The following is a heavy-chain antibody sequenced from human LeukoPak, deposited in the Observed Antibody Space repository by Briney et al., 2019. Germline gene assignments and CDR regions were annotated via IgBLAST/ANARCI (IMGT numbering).Heavy chain of an antibody. D-gene: IGHD2/OR15-2a*01. CDR2: IKPDGSEK. CDR1: GFTFTSYW. V-gene: IGHV3-7*01. CDR3: ATQSYGLSEY. Sequence: GGSLRLSCAASGFTFTSYWMSGVRQAPGKGLEWVANIKPDGSEKYYADSVKGRFTISRDNAKNSLYLQMNSLRAEDTAVYYCATQSYGLSEYWGQGTLVTVSS. J-gene: IGHJ4*02.